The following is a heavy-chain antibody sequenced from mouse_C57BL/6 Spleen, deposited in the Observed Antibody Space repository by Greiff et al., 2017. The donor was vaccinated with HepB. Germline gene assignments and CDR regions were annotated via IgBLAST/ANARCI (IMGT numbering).Heavy chain of an antibody. CDR3: ARRGYYSNYDYYAMDY. D-gene: IGHD2-5*01. Sequence: EVKLVESGGGLVQPGGSLKLSCAASGFTFSDYYMYWVRQTPEKRLEWVAYISNGGGSTYYPDTVKGRFTISRDNAKNTLYLQMSRLKSEDTAMYYCARRGYYSNYDYYAMDYWGQGTSVTVSS. J-gene: IGHJ4*01. CDR1: GFTFSDYY. V-gene: IGHV5-12*01. CDR2: ISNGGGST.